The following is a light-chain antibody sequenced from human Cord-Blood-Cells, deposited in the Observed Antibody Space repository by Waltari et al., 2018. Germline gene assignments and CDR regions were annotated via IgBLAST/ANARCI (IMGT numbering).Light chain of an antibody. J-gene: IGKJ2*01. CDR3: QQSYSTPDT. CDR1: QSISSY. V-gene: IGKV1-39*01. Sequence: DIQMTQSPYSLSASVGDRVTITFRASQSISSYLNWYTQKPGKAPKLLIYAASRLQSGVPSRVNGSGSGTDFARTISSLQPEECATYYCQQSYSTPDTFGQGSKLES. CDR2: AAS.